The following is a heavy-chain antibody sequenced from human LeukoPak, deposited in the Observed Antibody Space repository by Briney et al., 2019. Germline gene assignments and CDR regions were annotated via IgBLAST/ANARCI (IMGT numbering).Heavy chain of an antibody. CDR2: ISSSGSTI. D-gene: IGHD3-22*01. J-gene: IGHJ4*02. V-gene: IGHV3-48*03. Sequence: GGSLRLSCAASGFTFSSYEMNWVRQAPGKGLEWVSYISSSGSTIYYADSVKGRFTISRDNAKNSLYLQMNSLRAEDTAVYYCARQSRGYYDSKRGQGTLVTVSS. CDR1: GFTFSSYE. CDR3: ARQSRGYYDSK.